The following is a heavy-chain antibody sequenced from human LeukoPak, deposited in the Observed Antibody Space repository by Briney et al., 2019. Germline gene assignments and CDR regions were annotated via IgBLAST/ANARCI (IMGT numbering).Heavy chain of an antibody. Sequence: GGSLRLSCAASGFTFSSYSMNWVRQAPGKGLEWVSSISSSSSYIYYADSVKGRFTISRDNAKDSLYLQMNSLRAEDTAVYYCARGPNSNWSGLDFWGQGTLLTVSS. CDR3: ARGPNSNWSGLDF. CDR1: GFTFSSYS. D-gene: IGHD6-6*01. J-gene: IGHJ4*02. CDR2: ISSSSSYI. V-gene: IGHV3-21*01.